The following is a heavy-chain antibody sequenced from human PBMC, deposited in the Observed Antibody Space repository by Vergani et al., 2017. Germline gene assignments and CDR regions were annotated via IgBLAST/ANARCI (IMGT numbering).Heavy chain of an antibody. Sequence: EVQLVESGGGLVQPGGSLRLSCSPSGFIFYNYWMSWVRQVPGKGLEWVANIKDDGSEKYYVDSVKGRFSISRDNTENSLYLQMNSLRVEDTAIYYCARGDYGILTGYRYWGQGTLVTVSA. V-gene: IGHV3-7*01. J-gene: IGHJ4*02. CDR1: GFIFYNYW. CDR3: ARGDYGILTGYRY. D-gene: IGHD3-9*01. CDR2: IKDDGSEK.